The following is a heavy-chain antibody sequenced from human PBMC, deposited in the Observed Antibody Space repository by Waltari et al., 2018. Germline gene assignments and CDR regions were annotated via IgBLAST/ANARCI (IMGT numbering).Heavy chain of an antibody. J-gene: IGHJ3*02. CDR1: GGSISSHY. V-gene: IGHV4-59*11. D-gene: IGHD6-19*01. CDR3: ARDPQSAPYSSGWYAFDI. Sequence: QVQLQESGPGLVKPSETLSLTCTVSGGSISSHYWSWIRQPPGKGLEWIGYIYYSGSTNYNPSLKSRVTISVDTSKNQFSLKLSSVTAADTAVYYCARDPQSAPYSSGWYAFDIWGQGTMVTVSS. CDR2: IYYSGST.